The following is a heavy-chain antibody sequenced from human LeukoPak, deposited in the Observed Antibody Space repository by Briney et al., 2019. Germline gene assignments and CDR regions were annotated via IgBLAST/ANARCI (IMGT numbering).Heavy chain of an antibody. D-gene: IGHD3-10*01. J-gene: IGHJ3*02. CDR2: IYYSGST. Sequence: SETLSLTCTVSGGSISSSSYYWGWIRQPPGKGLEWIGSIYYSGSTNYNPSLKSRVTMSVDTSKNQFSLKLSSVTAAHTAVYYCARDSHGGLLWFGESVVDAFDIWGQGTMVTVSS. CDR3: ARDSHGGLLWFGESVVDAFDI. CDR1: GGSISSSSYY. V-gene: IGHV4-39*07.